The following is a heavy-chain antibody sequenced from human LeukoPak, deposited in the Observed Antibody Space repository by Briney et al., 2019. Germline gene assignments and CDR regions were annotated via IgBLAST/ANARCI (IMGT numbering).Heavy chain of an antibody. CDR3: ARGHYGSGTYSLDY. CDR1: GFTFSSYS. CDR2: IYSGGTT. V-gene: IGHV3-53*01. Sequence: GGSLRLSCAASGFTFSSYSMSWVRQAPGKGLEWVSVIYSGGTTYYADSVKGRFTFSRDNSKNTLYLQMNSLRADDTAVYYCARGHYGSGTYSLDYWGQGTLVTVSS. D-gene: IGHD3-10*01. J-gene: IGHJ4*02.